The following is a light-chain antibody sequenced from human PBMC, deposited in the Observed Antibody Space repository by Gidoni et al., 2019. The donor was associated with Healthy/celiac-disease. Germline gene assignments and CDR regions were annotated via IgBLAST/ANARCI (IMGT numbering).Light chain of an antibody. V-gene: IGKV3-11*01. Sequence: ESGLNQSPAPLSLSPGERATLPCRASQSVSSYLAWYQQKPGQAPRLLIYDASNRATGIPARFSGSGSGTDFTLTISSLEPEDFAVYYCQQRSNWPLTFXGXTKVEIK. J-gene: IGKJ4*01. CDR1: QSVSSY. CDR2: DAS. CDR3: QQRSNWPLT.